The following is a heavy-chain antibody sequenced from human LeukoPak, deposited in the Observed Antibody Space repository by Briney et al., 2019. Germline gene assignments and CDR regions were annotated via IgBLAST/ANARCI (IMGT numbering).Heavy chain of an antibody. Sequence: ASETLSLTCTVSAYSISSGYYWGWIRQPPGKGLEWIGSLSHSGSTFYNPSLKSRVTISVDTSKNQFSLNLRSVTPEDTAVYYCARNLIPEQLVLNFWGQGTLVTVSS. J-gene: IGHJ4*02. CDR1: AYSISSGYY. V-gene: IGHV4-38-2*02. CDR2: LSHSGST. D-gene: IGHD6-13*01. CDR3: ARNLIPEQLVLNF.